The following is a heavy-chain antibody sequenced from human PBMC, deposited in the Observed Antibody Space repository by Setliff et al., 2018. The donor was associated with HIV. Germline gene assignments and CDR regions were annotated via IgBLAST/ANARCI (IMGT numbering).Heavy chain of an antibody. CDR2: INHSGST. CDR1: GESFSGYY. V-gene: IGHV4-34*01. Sequence: SETLSLTCVVYGESFSGYYWSWIRQPPGKGLEWIGEINHSGSTNYNPSLKSRVTISLDTSKNQFSLKLSSVTAADTAVYYCARESPHGGDYILTTYHMDVWGKGTTVTV. J-gene: IGHJ6*03. D-gene: IGHD4-17*01. CDR3: ARESPHGGDYILTTYHMDV.